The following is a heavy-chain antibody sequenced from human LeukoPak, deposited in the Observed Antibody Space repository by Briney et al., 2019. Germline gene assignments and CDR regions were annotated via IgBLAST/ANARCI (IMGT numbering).Heavy chain of an antibody. CDR1: GFTFSSYS. Sequence: PGGSLRLSCAASGFTFSSYSMNWVRQAPGKGLEWVSYISSSSSTIYYADSVKGRFTISRDNAKNSLYLQMNSLRAEDTAVYYCARQWRELQLGYWGQGTLVTVSS. J-gene: IGHJ4*02. CDR2: ISSSSSTI. D-gene: IGHD1-26*01. V-gene: IGHV3-48*04. CDR3: ARQWRELQLGY.